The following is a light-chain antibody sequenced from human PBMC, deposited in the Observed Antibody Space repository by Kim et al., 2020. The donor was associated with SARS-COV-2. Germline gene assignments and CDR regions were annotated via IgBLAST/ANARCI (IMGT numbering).Light chain of an antibody. V-gene: IGLV6-57*04. CDR3: QSYDSSNLWV. J-gene: IGLJ3*02. Sequence: NFMLTQPHSVSESPGKTVTISCTRSSGSIASNYVQWYQQRPGSAPTTVIYEDNQRPSGVPDRLSGSIDSSSNSASLTISGLKTEDEADYYCQSYDSSNLWVFGGGTQLTVL. CDR2: EDN. CDR1: SGSIASNY.